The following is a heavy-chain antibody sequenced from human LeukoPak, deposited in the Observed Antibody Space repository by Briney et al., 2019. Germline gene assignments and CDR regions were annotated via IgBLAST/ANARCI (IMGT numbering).Heavy chain of an antibody. CDR2: INSDGAFT. CDR1: GFTFSSYW. D-gene: IGHD1-26*01. Sequence: GGSLRLSCAASGFTFSSYWMHWVRQAPGKGLVWVSRINSDGAFTSYADSVKGRFTISRDNARNTLYLQMNSLRAEDTAVYYCAREGSYGRRFDYWGQGTLVTVSS. CDR3: AREGSYGRRFDY. J-gene: IGHJ4*02. V-gene: IGHV3-74*01.